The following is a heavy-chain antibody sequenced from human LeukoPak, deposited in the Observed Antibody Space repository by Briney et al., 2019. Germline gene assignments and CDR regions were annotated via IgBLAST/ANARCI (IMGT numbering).Heavy chain of an antibody. V-gene: IGHV1-2*02. Sequence: ASVKVSCKASGYTLTGYYMHWVRQAPGQGLEWMGWINPNSGGTNYAQKFQGRVTMTRDTSISTAYMELSRLRSDDTAVYYCARNADLLWFGSALVYWGQGTLVTVSS. CDR2: INPNSGGT. D-gene: IGHD3-10*01. CDR3: ARNADLLWFGSALVY. J-gene: IGHJ4*02. CDR1: GYTLTGYY.